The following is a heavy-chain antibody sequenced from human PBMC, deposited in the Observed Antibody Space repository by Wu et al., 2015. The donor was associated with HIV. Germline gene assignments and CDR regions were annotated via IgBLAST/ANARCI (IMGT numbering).Heavy chain of an antibody. J-gene: IGHJ3*02. V-gene: IGHV1-69*05. CDR2: IIPIFGTA. CDR3: ARTIAAAGHGGAFDI. Sequence: QVQLVQSGAEVKKPGSSVKVSCKASGGTFSSYAISWVRQAPGQGLEWMGGIIPIFGTANYAQKFQGRVTITTDESTSTAYMELSSLRSEDTAVYYCARTIAAAGHGGAFDIWGPRGQWSPSLQ. D-gene: IGHD6-13*01. CDR1: GGTFSSYA.